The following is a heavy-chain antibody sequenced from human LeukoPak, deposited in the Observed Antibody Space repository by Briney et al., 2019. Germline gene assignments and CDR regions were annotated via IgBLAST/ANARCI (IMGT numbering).Heavy chain of an antibody. CDR2: INPSGGST. V-gene: IGHV1-46*01. Sequence: GASVKVSCKAFGYTFTSNYMHWVRQAPGQGLEWMGIINPSGGSTSYAQKFQGRVTMTRDMSTSTVYMELSSLRSEDTAVYYCARDLVAYDILIGYMDVWGKGTTVTVSS. J-gene: IGHJ6*03. CDR1: GYTFTSNY. CDR3: ARDLVAYDILIGYMDV. D-gene: IGHD2-8*02.